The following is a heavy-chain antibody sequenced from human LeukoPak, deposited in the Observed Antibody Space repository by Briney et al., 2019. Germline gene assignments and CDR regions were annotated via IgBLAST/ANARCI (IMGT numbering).Heavy chain of an antibody. V-gene: IGHV4-59*01. D-gene: IGHD3-10*01. Sequence: SETLSLTCTVSGGSISSYYWSWIRQPPGKGLEWIGYIYYSGSTNYNPSLKSRVTISVDTSKNQFSLKLSSVAAADTAVYYCAASPYYGSGSYYEAPFDYWGQGTLVTVSS. CDR2: IYYSGST. CDR3: AASPYYGSGSYYEAPFDY. CDR1: GGSISSYY. J-gene: IGHJ4*02.